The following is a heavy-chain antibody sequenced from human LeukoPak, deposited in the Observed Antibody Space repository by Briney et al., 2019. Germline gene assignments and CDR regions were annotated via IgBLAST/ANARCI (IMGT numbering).Heavy chain of an antibody. Sequence: GGSLRLSCAASGFTFSSYAMHWVRQAPGKGLEWVAVISYDGSNKYYADSVKGRFTISRDNSKNTLYLQMNSLRAEDTAVYYCAGGKQLVLDYWGQGTLVTVSS. V-gene: IGHV3-30*04. CDR1: GFTFSSYA. J-gene: IGHJ4*02. D-gene: IGHD6-13*01. CDR3: AGGKQLVLDY. CDR2: ISYDGSNK.